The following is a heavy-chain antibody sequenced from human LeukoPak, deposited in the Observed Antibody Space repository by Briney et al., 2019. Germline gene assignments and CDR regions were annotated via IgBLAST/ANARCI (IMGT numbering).Heavy chain of an antibody. CDR3: ARTPPVYGDYSPVDY. V-gene: IGHV1-18*01. D-gene: IGHD4-17*01. CDR1: GYTFTSYG. CDR2: ISAYNGNT. Sequence: GASVKVSCKASGYTFTSYGISWVRQAPGQGLEWMGWISAYNGNTNYAQKLQGRVTMTTDTSTSTAYMELRSLRFDDTAVYYCARTPPVYGDYSPVDYWGQGTLVTVSS. J-gene: IGHJ4*02.